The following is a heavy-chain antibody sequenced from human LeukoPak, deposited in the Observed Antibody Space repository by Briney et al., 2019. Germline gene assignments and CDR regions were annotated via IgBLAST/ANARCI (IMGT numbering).Heavy chain of an antibody. Sequence: PSETLSLTCAVYGGSFSGYYWSWIRQPPGKGLEWIGEINRSGSTNYNPSLKSRVNISVDTSKNQFSLKLSSVTAADTAVYYCARVTYYYGSGSFDTFAADYYYMDVWGKGTTVTVSS. CDR2: INRSGST. J-gene: IGHJ6*03. CDR3: ARVTYYYGSGSFDTFAADYYYMDV. D-gene: IGHD3-10*01. V-gene: IGHV4-34*01. CDR1: GGSFSGYY.